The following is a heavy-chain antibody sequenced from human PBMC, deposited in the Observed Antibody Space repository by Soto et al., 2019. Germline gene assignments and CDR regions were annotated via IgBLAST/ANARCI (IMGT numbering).Heavy chain of an antibody. CDR3: ARLDYCSGGSCYYYFDY. Sequence: SETVSLTCTVSGVSVSSGSYYWSWIRQPPGKGLEWIGYIYYSGSTNYNPSLKSRVTISVDTSKNQFSLKLSSVTAADTAVYYCARLDYCSGGSCYYYFDYWGQGTLVTVSS. V-gene: IGHV4-61*01. J-gene: IGHJ4*02. CDR2: IYYSGST. D-gene: IGHD2-15*01. CDR1: GVSVSSGSYY.